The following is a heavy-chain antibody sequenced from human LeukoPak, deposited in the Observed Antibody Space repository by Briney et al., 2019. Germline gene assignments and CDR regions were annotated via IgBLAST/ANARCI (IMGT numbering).Heavy chain of an antibody. CDR1: GFTFSSYW. D-gene: IGHD5-18*01. V-gene: IGHV3-7*01. J-gene: IGHJ4*02. CDR3: ARSRDGYSYGYAY. Sequence: GGSLRLSCAASGFTFSSYWMSWVRQAPGKGLEWVANIKQDGSEKYYVDSVKGRFTISRDNAKNSLYLQMNSLRAEDTAVYYCARSRDGYSYGYAYWGQGTLVTVSS. CDR2: IKQDGSEK.